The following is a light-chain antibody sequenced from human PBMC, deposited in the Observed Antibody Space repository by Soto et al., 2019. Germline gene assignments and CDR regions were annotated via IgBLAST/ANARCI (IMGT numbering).Light chain of an antibody. Sequence: QPVLTQPPSVSGAQGQRVTISCTGSSSNIGAGYDVHWYQQLPGTAPKLLIYGNSNRPSGVPDRFSGSKSGTSASLAITGLQAEDEADYYCQSYDSSLSRVFGGGTQLTVL. CDR2: GNS. J-gene: IGLJ2*01. CDR1: SSNIGAGYD. V-gene: IGLV1-40*01. CDR3: QSYDSSLSRV.